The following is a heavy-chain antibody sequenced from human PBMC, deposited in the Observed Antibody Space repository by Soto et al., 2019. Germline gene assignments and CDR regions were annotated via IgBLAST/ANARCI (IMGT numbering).Heavy chain of an antibody. V-gene: IGHV1-18*01. CDR2: INTYNGAT. CDR3: ARYCSGDSCHRGVHDY. CDR1: GYTLTTYG. J-gene: IGHJ4*02. Sequence: GASVKVSCKASGYTLTTYGITWVRQAPGQGLEWVGWINTYNGATKYAQNLQGRVTMTTDTSTSTAFMELRSLRSDDTAVYFCARYCSGDSCHRGVHDYWGKGTLVTVSS. D-gene: IGHD2-15*01.